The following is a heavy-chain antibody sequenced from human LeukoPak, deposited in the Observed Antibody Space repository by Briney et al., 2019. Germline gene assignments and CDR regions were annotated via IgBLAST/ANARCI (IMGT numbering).Heavy chain of an antibody. D-gene: IGHD3-22*01. J-gene: IGHJ5*02. V-gene: IGHV3-33*01. Sequence: GMSLRLSRAASGFDFGSYNIHWVRQAPGKGPEWVAVIWYDGSLKYYVDSVKGRFTISRDNSENTLYLQMNSLRVEDTAVFYCARGQRATLDHSDSRASPNWIDPWGQGTQVTVTP. CDR3: ARGQRATLDHSDSRASPNWIDP. CDR1: GFDFGSYN. CDR2: IWYDGSLK.